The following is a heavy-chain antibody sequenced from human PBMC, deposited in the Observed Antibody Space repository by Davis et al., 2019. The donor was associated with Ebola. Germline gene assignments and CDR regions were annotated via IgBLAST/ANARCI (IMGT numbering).Heavy chain of an antibody. V-gene: IGHV3-48*02. Sequence: GGSLRLSCAASGFTFSSYSMNWVRQAPGKGLEWVSYISSSSSSIYYADSVKGRFTIPRDNAKNSLYLQMNSLRDEDTAVYYCARTTAGRFDPWGQGTLVTVSS. D-gene: IGHD1-14*01. J-gene: IGHJ5*02. CDR2: ISSSSSSI. CDR1: GFTFSSYS. CDR3: ARTTAGRFDP.